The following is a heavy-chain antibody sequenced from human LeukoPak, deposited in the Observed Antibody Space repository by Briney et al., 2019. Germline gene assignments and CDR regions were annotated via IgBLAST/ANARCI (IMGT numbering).Heavy chain of an antibody. J-gene: IGHJ2*01. D-gene: IGHD1-1*01. CDR2: IYTSGST. V-gene: IGHV4-4*07. CDR1: GGSISSYY. CDR3: ASLIPQLYWYFDL. Sequence: SETLSLTCTVSGGSISSYYWSWIRQPAGKGLGWIGRIYTSGSTYYNPSLKSRVTISVDTSKNQFSLKLSSVTAADTAVYYCASLIPQLYWYFDLWGRGTLVTVSS.